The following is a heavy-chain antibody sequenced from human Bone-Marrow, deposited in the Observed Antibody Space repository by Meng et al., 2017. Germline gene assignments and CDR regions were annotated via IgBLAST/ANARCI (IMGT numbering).Heavy chain of an antibody. D-gene: IGHD3-22*01. V-gene: IGHV3-73*01. J-gene: IGHJ4*02. CDR1: GFSFSGSD. CDR3: AREGYYYDSSSPFDY. CDR2: IETKPNSYAT. Sequence: GGSLRLSCAASGFSFSGSDIHWVRQAPGKGLEWVGRIETKPNSYATSYAASVRGRFTIARDNAKNSLYLNMNSLRAEDTDVYYCAREGYYYDSSSPFDYWGQGTLVTVSS.